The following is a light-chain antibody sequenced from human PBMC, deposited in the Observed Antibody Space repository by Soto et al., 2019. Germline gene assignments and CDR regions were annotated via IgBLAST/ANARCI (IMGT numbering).Light chain of an antibody. CDR2: LNSDGSH. CDR1: SGHSSYV. CDR3: QTWGTGIVV. Sequence: QLVLTQSPSASASLGASIKLTCSLSSGHSSYVIAWHQQKAEKGPRYVMKLNSDGSHSKGNGSPDRFSGSSSGAERYLIISSLQSEDEADYYCQTWGTGIVVFGGGTKLTVL. J-gene: IGLJ2*01. V-gene: IGLV4-69*01.